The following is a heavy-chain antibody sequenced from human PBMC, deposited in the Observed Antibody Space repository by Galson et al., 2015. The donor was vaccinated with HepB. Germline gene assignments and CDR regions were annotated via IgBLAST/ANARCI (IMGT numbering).Heavy chain of an antibody. Sequence: SLRLSCAASGFTFSSYAMHWVRQAPGKGLEWVAVISYDGSNKYYADSVKGRFTISRDNSKNTLYLQMNSLRAEDTAVYYCARDLRYYGSGRNGGGYWGQGTLVTVSS. CDR3: ARDLRYYGSGRNGGGY. J-gene: IGHJ4*02. CDR1: GFTFSSYA. CDR2: ISYDGSNK. V-gene: IGHV3-30*04. D-gene: IGHD3-10*01.